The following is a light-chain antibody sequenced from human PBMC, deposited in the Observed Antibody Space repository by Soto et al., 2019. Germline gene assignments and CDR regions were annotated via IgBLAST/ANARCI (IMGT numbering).Light chain of an antibody. CDR1: STDVGDFNY. CDR2: GVS. J-gene: IGLJ2*01. V-gene: IGLV2-14*03. CDR3: SSYSSSTTHVV. Sequence: QSALTQPASVSGSPGRSVTISCTGTSTDVGDFNYVSWYQHLPGRAPKLIIYGVSNRPSGISYRFSASKSGRTASLTISGLQAEDEADYYCSSYSSSTTHVVFGGGTQLTVL.